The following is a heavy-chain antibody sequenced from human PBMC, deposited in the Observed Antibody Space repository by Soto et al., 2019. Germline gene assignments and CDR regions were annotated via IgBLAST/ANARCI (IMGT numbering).Heavy chain of an antibody. V-gene: IGHV4-34*01. J-gene: IGHJ4*02. CDR2: INHSGST. CDR3: ARSRSGVAAAGTDFDY. Sequence: SETLSLTCAVYGGSFSGYYWSWIRQPPGKGLEWIGEINHSGSTNYNPSLKSRVTISVDTSKNQFSLKLSSVTAADTAVYYCARSRSGVAAAGTDFDYWGQGTLVTVSS. CDR1: GGSFSGYY. D-gene: IGHD6-13*01.